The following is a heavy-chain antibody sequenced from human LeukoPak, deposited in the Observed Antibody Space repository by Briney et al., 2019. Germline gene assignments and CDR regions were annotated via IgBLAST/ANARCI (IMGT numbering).Heavy chain of an antibody. CDR1: GYTFTGYY. J-gene: IGHJ5*02. CDR3: AGAMVRGRYWFDP. CDR2: INPNSGGT. D-gene: IGHD3-10*01. Sequence: ASVKVSCKASGYTFTGYYMHWVRQAPGQGLEWMGWINPNSGGTNYAQKFQGRVTMTRDTSISTAYMELSSLRSEDTAVYYCAGAMVRGRYWFDPWGQGTLVTVSS. V-gene: IGHV1-2*02.